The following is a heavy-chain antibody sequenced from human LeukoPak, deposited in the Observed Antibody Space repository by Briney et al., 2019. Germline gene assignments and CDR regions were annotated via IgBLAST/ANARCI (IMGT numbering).Heavy chain of an antibody. J-gene: IGHJ3*02. V-gene: IGHV5-51*01. CDR3: ARDAPNYDILTGYRAFDI. D-gene: IGHD3-9*01. CDR2: IYPGDSDT. Sequence: PGESLKISFKGSGYSFTSYWIGWVRQMPGKGLEWMGIIYPGDSDTRYSPSFQGQVTISADKSISTAYLQWSSLKASDTAMYYCARDAPNYDILTGYRAFDIWGQGTMVTVSS. CDR1: GYSFTSYW.